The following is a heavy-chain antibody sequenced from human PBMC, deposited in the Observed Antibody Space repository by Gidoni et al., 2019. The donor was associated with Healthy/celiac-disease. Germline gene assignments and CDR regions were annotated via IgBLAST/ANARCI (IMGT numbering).Heavy chain of an antibody. J-gene: IGHJ6*02. D-gene: IGHD3-3*01. Sequence: QVQLQQWGAGLLKPSETLSLTCAVYGGSFSGYYWSWIRQPPGKGLEWIGEINHSGSTNYNPSRKSRVTISVDTSKNQFSLKLSSVTAADTAVYYCARGTPGPSPFWSGYYRPYYYGMDVWGQGTTVTVSS. CDR1: GGSFSGYY. CDR2: INHSGST. V-gene: IGHV4-34*01. CDR3: ARGTPGPSPFWSGYYRPYYYGMDV.